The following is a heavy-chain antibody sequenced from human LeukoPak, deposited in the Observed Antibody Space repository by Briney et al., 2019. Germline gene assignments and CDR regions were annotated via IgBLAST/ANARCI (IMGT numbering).Heavy chain of an antibody. V-gene: IGHV1-18*01. CDR2: ISGYNDDT. D-gene: IGHD1-26*01. J-gene: IGHJ3*02. CDR3: ARDHGFSGGSYFDTFDI. Sequence: ASVKVSCKASGYIFTTYGISWVRQAPGQGLEWMGWISGYNDDTNYAQKLQGRVTMTTNTSTSTAYMELRSLTSDDTAVYYCARDHGFSGGSYFDTFDIWGRGTMVTVSS. CDR1: GYIFTTYG.